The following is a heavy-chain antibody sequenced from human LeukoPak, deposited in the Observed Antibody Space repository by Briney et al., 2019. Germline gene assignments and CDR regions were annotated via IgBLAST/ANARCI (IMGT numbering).Heavy chain of an antibody. Sequence: HPGGSLRLSCAASGFTFSSYWMSWVRQAPGKGLEWVSAISGSGGSTYYADSVKGRLTISRDNSKNTLYLQMNSLRAEDTAVYYCAKDRSVLLWFGWFGPWGQGTLVTVSS. CDR2: ISGSGGST. CDR1: GFTFSSYW. CDR3: AKDRSVLLWFGWFGP. D-gene: IGHD3-10*01. V-gene: IGHV3-23*01. J-gene: IGHJ5*02.